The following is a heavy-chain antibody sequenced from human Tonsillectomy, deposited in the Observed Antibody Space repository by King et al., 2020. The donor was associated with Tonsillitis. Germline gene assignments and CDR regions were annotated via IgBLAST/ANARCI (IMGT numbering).Heavy chain of an antibody. D-gene: IGHD1-26*01. CDR2: INPNSGVT. J-gene: IGHJ5*02. V-gene: IGHV1-2*02. CDR1: GYTFTGYY. Sequence: VQLVQSGADVKKPGASVNVSCKAFGYTFTGYYMHWVRQAPGPGLEWMGWINPNSGVTYYAQKFQGRVTMTRDTSISTAYMELSRLRSDDSAVYYCARGISGSYGWFDPWGQGTLAT. CDR3: ARGISGSYGWFDP.